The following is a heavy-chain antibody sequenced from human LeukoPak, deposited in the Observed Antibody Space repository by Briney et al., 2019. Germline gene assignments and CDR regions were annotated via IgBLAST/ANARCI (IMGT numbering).Heavy chain of an antibody. CDR2: ISWDGGST. D-gene: IGHD2-2*02. Sequence: GGSLRLSCAASGFTFDDYTMHWVRQAPGKGLEWVSLISWDGGSTYYADSVKGRFTISRDNSKNSLYLQMNSLRTEDTALYYCAKSDTDPYYYYMDVWGKGTTVTVSS. J-gene: IGHJ6*03. V-gene: IGHV3-43*01. CDR1: GFTFDDYT. CDR3: AKSDTDPYYYYMDV.